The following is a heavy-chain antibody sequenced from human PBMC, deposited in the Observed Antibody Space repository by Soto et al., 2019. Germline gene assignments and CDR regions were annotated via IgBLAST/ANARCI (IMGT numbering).Heavy chain of an antibody. D-gene: IGHD5-18*01. CDR2: IKQDGSEK. CDR3: ARRTGIELDYGMDV. J-gene: IGHJ6*02. V-gene: IGHV3-7*01. Sequence: PGGSLRLSCAASGFTFSSYWMSWVRQAPGKGLEWVANIKQDGSEKYYVDSVKGRFTISRDNAKNSLYLQMNSLRAEDTAVYYCARRTGIELDYGMDVWGQGTTVTVS. CDR1: GFTFSSYW.